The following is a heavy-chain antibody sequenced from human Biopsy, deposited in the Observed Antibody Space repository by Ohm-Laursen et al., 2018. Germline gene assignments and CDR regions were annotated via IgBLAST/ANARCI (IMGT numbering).Heavy chain of an antibody. CDR3: ARDPIVGSKADGMDV. Sequence: SLRLSCTASEFTFNDYAMYWVRQAPGMGLDWVSGISWNSGTTDYADSVKGRFTISRDNSKNTVYLQMNSLRVEDTAVYYCARDPIVGSKADGMDVWGQGTTVTVSS. J-gene: IGHJ6*02. CDR2: ISWNSGTT. D-gene: IGHD1-26*01. V-gene: IGHV3-9*01. CDR1: EFTFNDYA.